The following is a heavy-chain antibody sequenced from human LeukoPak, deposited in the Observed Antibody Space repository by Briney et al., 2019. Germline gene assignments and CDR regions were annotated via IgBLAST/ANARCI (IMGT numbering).Heavy chain of an antibody. Sequence: SETLSLTCTVSGGSISSYYWSWIRQPPGKGLEWIGYIYYSGGTNYNPSLKSRVTISVDTSKKQFSLKLSSVTAADTAVYFCARGLRGSSYENWGQGTLVTVSS. CDR3: ARGLRGSSYEN. CDR2: IYYSGGT. D-gene: IGHD5-18*01. V-gene: IGHV4-59*01. J-gene: IGHJ1*01. CDR1: GGSISSYY.